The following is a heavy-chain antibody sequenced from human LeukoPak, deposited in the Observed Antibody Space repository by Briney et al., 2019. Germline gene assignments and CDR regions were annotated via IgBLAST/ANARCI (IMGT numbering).Heavy chain of an antibody. CDR1: GFTFSSYW. D-gene: IGHD3-22*01. CDR3: ARDVYDYYDSSGPNYFDY. Sequence: QTGGSLRLSCAASGFTFSSYWMNWVRQAPGKGLEWVANIKQHGSEKYYVDSVKGRFTISRDNAKNSLYLQMNSLRAEDTAVYYCARDVYDYYDSSGPNYFDYWGQGTLVTVSS. V-gene: IGHV3-7*01. J-gene: IGHJ4*02. CDR2: IKQHGSEK.